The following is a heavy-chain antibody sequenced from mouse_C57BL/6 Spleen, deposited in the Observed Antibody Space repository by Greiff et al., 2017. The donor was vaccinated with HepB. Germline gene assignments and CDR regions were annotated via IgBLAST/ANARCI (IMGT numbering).Heavy chain of an antibody. J-gene: IGHJ4*01. CDR2: ISDGGSYT. CDR1: GFTFSSYA. CDR3: ARDAGPYAMDY. V-gene: IGHV5-4*01. Sequence: EVQVVESGGGLVKPGASLKLSCAASGFTFSSYAMSWVRQTPEKRLEWVATISDGGSYTYYPDNVKGRFTISRDNAKNNLYLQMSHLKSEDTAMYYGARDAGPYAMDYWGQGTPATVSS.